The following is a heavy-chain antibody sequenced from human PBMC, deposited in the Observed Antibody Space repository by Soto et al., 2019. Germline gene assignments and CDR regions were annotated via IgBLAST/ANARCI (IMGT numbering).Heavy chain of an antibody. Sequence: PSETLSLTCTVSGGSISSYYWSWIRQPPGKGLEWIGYIYYSGSTNYNPSLKSRVTISVDTSKNQFSLKLSSVTAADTAVYFCARLAYSSSWFDYWGQGTLVTVSS. J-gene: IGHJ4*02. CDR2: IYYSGST. CDR3: ARLAYSSSWFDY. D-gene: IGHD6-13*01. CDR1: GGSISSYY. V-gene: IGHV4-59*08.